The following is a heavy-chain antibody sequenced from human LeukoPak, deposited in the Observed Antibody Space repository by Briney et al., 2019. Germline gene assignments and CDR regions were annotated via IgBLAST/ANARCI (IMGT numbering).Heavy chain of an antibody. CDR1: GGSFSGYS. Sequence: SETLSLTCAVYGGSFSGYSWSWIRQPPREGLEWIGEINHSGSTNYNPSLKSRVTIPVDTSKNQFSLRLSYVTAAAAAVYYCARLTLYYDFWSGYYKSYYFDYWGQGTLVTVSS. J-gene: IGHJ4*02. V-gene: IGHV4-34*01. CDR2: INHSGST. D-gene: IGHD3-3*01. CDR3: ARLTLYYDFWSGYYKSYYFDY.